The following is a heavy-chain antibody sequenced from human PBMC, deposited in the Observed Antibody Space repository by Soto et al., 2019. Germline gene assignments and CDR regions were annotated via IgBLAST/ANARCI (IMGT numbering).Heavy chain of an antibody. J-gene: IGHJ6*02. Sequence: QVQRQESGPGLVKPSQTLSLTCTVSGDSISSTNNYWSWIRQHPGKGLEWIGYIYYSGSTYYNPSLKSRPAISVDTSKNQFSLKLSSVTAADTAVYYCARTVCSSASCYGYYYYGLDVWGQGTTVTVSS. CDR1: GDSISSTNNY. CDR3: ARTVCSSASCYGYYYYGLDV. D-gene: IGHD2-2*01. CDR2: IYYSGST. V-gene: IGHV4-31*03.